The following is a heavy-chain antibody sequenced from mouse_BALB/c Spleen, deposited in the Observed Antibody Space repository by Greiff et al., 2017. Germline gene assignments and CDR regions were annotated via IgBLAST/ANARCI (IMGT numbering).Heavy chain of an antibody. J-gene: IGHJ2*01. CDR3: AREGFGSSYYFDY. D-gene: IGHD1-1*01. V-gene: IGHV2-6-7*01. CDR1: GFSLTGYG. CDR2: IWGDGST. Sequence: QVQLQQSGPGLVAPSQSLSITCTVSGFSLTGYGVNWVRQPPGKGLEWLGMIWGDGSTDYNSALKSRLSISKDNSKSQVFLKMNSLQTDDTARYYCAREGFGSSYYFDYWGQGTTLTVSS.